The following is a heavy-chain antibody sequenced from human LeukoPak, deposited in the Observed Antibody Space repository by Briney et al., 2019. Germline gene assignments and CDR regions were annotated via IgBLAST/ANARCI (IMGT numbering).Heavy chain of an antibody. J-gene: IGHJ4*02. CDR3: ARRPSRHHSLTGYRSGY. CDR1: GGSISSSPYY. CDR2: IYYSGTT. D-gene: IGHD3-9*01. Sequence: SETLSLTCTVSGGSISSSPYYWGWIRQPPGKGLEWIGSIYYSGTTHYNPSLERRVTISVDTSKNQFSLKLASVTAADTAIYYCARRPSRHHSLTGYRSGYWGQGTLVTVSS. V-gene: IGHV4-39*07.